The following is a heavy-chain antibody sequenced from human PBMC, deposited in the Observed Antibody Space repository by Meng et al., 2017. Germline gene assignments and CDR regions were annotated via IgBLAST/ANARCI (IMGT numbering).Heavy chain of an antibody. CDR1: GGSISSYY. CDR3: AREGFSHAFDI. J-gene: IGHJ3*02. CDR2: IYYSGST. Sequence: SETLSLTCTVSGGSISSYYWSWIRQPPGKGLEWIGYIYYSGSTNYNPSLKSRVTISVDTSKNQFSLKLSSVTAADTAVYYCAREGFSHAFDIWGQGKMVTVSS. V-gene: IGHV4-59*01. D-gene: IGHD3-10*01.